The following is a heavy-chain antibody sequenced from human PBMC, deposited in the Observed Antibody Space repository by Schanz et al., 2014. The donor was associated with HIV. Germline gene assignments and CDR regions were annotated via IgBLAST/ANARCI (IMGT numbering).Heavy chain of an antibody. J-gene: IGHJ2*01. CDR1: GGTFSSYA. CDR2: IIPVFGTT. V-gene: IGHV1-69*06. CDR3: ARSETIAARPVWYFDL. Sequence: QVQLVQSGAEVKKPGSSVKVSCKASGGTFSSYAFSWVRQAPGQGLEWMGGIIPVFGTTDYAQKFQGRVTMTRDTSTSTVYMQLSSLRSEDTAVYYCARSETIAARPVWYFDLWGRGTLVTVSS. D-gene: IGHD6-6*01.